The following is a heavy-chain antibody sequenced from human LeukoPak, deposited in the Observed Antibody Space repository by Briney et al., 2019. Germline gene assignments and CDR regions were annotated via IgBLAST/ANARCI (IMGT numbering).Heavy chain of an antibody. V-gene: IGHV4-39*07. CDR1: GGSIISSSYY. J-gene: IGHJ4*02. CDR2: IYYSGST. Sequence: SETLSLTCTVSGGSIISSSYYWGWIRQPPGKGLEWIGSIYYSGSTYSNPPLKSRVTISVDTSKNQFSLKLSSVTAADTAMYYCARGRSARGGFDYWGQGTLVTVSS. CDR3: ARGRSARGGFDY.